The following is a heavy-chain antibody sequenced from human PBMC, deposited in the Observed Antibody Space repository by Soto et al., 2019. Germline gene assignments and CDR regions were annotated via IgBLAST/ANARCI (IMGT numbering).Heavy chain of an antibody. CDR3: ARDHRAYYYDSSGYSSDDFDI. V-gene: IGHV3-7*03. D-gene: IGHD3-22*01. Sequence: GGSLRRSFAASGFTFSSYWMSWFRQAPGKGLEWVANIKQDGSEKYYVDSVKGRFTISRDNAKNSLYLQMNSLRAEDTAVYYCARDHRAYYYDSSGYSSDDFDIWGPGTMVTVS. J-gene: IGHJ3*02. CDR1: GFTFSSYW. CDR2: IKQDGSEK.